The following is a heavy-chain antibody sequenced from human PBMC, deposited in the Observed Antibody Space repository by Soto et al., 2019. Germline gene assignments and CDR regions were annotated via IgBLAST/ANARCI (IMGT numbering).Heavy chain of an antibody. CDR3: AKDLGEYSSGWLPFDY. D-gene: IGHD6-19*01. V-gene: IGHV3-23*01. CDR1: GFTFSSYA. CDR2: ISGSGGST. Sequence: HPGGSLRLSCAASGFTFSSYAMSWVRQAPGKGLEWVSAISGSGGSTYYADSVKGRFTISRDNSKNTLYLQMNSLRAEDTAVYYCAKDLGEYSSGWLPFDYWGQGTLVTVSS. J-gene: IGHJ4*02.